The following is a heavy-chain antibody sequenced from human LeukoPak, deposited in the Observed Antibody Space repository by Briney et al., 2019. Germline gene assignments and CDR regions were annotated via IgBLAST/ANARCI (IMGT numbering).Heavy chain of an antibody. CDR2: ISSSSDSI. CDR1: GFTFSSDN. Sequence: VGALRLSCAAPGFTFSSDNMNWVQQAPGNGLDWISYISSSSDSIYYAGSVKGRFTISRDNAENSLYLQVNSLRPEDTAVYYCATDDYDSSVPIWGQGTMVTVS. D-gene: IGHD3-22*01. J-gene: IGHJ3*02. V-gene: IGHV3-48*04. CDR3: ATDDYDSSVPI.